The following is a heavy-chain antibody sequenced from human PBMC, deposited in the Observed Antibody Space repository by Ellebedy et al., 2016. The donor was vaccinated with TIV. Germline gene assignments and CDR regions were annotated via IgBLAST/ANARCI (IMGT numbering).Heavy chain of an antibody. CDR1: GDSISSSVYY. V-gene: IGHV4-39*01. Sequence: MPSETLSLTCTVSGDSISSSVYYWGWIRQPPGKGLEWIGCFSQSGSTYYNPSLTNRVTISVDTSKNQFSLKLSSVTAADTAIFYCARHSTVTTIGTWGQGALVTVSS. CDR2: FSQSGST. D-gene: IGHD4-17*01. J-gene: IGHJ5*02. CDR3: ARHSTVTTIGT.